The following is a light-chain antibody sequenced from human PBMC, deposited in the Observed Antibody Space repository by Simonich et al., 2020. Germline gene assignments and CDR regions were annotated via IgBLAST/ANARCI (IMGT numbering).Light chain of an antibody. Sequence: EIVMTQSTATLSVSPGERATLSCRASQSVLSTLAWYQQKPGQAPRLLIYGASTRATSIPARFSGSGSGTEFTLTISSLQSEDFAVYYCQQYNNWPPLTFGGGTKVEIK. V-gene: IGKV3-15*01. CDR3: QQYNNWPPLT. CDR1: QSVLST. J-gene: IGKJ4*01. CDR2: GAS.